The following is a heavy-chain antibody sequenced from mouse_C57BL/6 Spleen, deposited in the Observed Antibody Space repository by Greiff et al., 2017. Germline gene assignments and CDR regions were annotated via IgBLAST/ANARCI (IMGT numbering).Heavy chain of an antibody. V-gene: IGHV2-6*03. CDR2: IWSDGST. CDR1: GFSLTSYG. D-gene: IGHD2-3*01. J-gene: IGHJ4*01. CDR3: ARLEGYDLYAMDY. Sequence: VQLVESGPGLVAPSQSLSITCTVSGFSLTSYGVHWVRQPPGKGLEWLVVIWSDGSTTYNSALKSRLSISKDNTKSQVFLKMNSLQTDDTAMYYCARLEGYDLYAMDYWGQGTSVTVSS.